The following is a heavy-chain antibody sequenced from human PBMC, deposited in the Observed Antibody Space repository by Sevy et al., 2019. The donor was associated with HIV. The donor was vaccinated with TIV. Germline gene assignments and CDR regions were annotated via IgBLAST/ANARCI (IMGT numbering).Heavy chain of an antibody. V-gene: IGHV3-30*03. D-gene: IGHD3-10*01. CDR3: AALWFGELQSRGAFDI. CDR1: GFTFSSYG. J-gene: IGHJ3*02. Sequence: GGSLRLSCAASGFTFSSYGMHWVRQAPGKGLEWVAVISYDGSNKYYADSVKGRFTTSRDNSKNTLYLQMNSLRAEDTAVYYCAALWFGELQSRGAFDIWGQGTMVTVSS. CDR2: ISYDGSNK.